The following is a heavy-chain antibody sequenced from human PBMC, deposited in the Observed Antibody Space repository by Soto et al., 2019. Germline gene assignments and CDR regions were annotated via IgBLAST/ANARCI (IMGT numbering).Heavy chain of an antibody. J-gene: IGHJ4*02. CDR2: ISAYNGNT. Sequence: QVQLVQSGAEVKKPGASVKVSCKASGYTFTSYGISWVRQVPGQGLEWMGWISAYNGNTNYVQKLQGRVTMTTDTSTSTAYMELRSLRSDDTAVYYCARVLRFLEWSPTYDYWGQGTLVTVSS. CDR1: GYTFTSYG. D-gene: IGHD3-3*01. CDR3: ARVLRFLEWSPTYDY. V-gene: IGHV1-18*01.